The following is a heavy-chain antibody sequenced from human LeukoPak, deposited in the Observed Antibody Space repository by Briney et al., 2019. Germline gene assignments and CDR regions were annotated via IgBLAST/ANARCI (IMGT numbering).Heavy chain of an antibody. Sequence: SETLSLTCSVSGGPITTSSYYWGWIRQPPEKGLEWIGYIYHSGSTYYNPSPKSRVTISVDRSKNQFSLKLSSVTAADTAVYYCARYDSRLNWFDPWGQGTLVTVSS. V-gene: IGHV4-39*07. J-gene: IGHJ5*02. D-gene: IGHD3-22*01. CDR3: ARYDSRLNWFDP. CDR1: GGPITTSSYY. CDR2: IYHSGST.